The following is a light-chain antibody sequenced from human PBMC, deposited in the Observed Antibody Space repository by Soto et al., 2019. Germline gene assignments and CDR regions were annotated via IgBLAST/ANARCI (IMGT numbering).Light chain of an antibody. J-gene: IGKJ5*01. CDR3: QQRSNWPPIT. CDR1: QSVSSY. Sequence: ELVLTQSPATLSLSPGERATLSCRASQSVSSYLAWYQQKLGQAPRLLIYDASNRATGIPARFSGSGSGTDFTLTISSLETEDFAVYYCQQRSNWPPITFGQGTRLEIK. CDR2: DAS. V-gene: IGKV3-11*01.